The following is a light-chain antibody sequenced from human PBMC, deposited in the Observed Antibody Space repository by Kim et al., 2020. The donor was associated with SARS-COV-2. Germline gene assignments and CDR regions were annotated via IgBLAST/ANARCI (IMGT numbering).Light chain of an antibody. CDR1: KLEDKY. V-gene: IGLV3-1*01. Sequence: SVSPGQTATIIWSGDKLEDKYAFWYQQKSSQSPVLVIYQDDKRPSGIPERFSGSNSENTATLTISGTQTIDEADYYCQSWDDTTAVFGGGTQLTVL. CDR3: QSWDDTTAV. J-gene: IGLJ2*01. CDR2: QDD.